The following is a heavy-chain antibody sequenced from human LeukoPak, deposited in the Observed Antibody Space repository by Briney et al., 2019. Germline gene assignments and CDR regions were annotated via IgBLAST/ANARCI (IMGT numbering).Heavy chain of an antibody. V-gene: IGHV3-21*04. J-gene: IGHJ4*02. D-gene: IGHD6-19*01. CDR2: ISSSSSYI. CDR1: GFTFSSYS. CDR3: AREETVAGHFDY. Sequence: GGSLRLSCAASGFTFSSYSMNWVRQAPGKGLEWVSSISSSSSYIYYADSVKGRFTISRDNAKNSLYLQMNSLRAEDTALYYCAREETVAGHFDYWGQGTLVTVSS.